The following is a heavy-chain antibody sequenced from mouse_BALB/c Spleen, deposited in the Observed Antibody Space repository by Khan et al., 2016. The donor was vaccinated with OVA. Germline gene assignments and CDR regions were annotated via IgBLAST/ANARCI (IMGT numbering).Heavy chain of an antibody. CDR1: GYSITSDYA. CDR2: ISSSGST. V-gene: IGHV3-2*02. D-gene: IGHD1-1*02. Sequence: VQLKESGPGLVKPSQSLSLTCTVTGYSITSDYAWYWIRQFPGNKLEWMGYISSSGSTNYNPALKSRISITRDTSKNQFFLQLNSVTTEDTATYYCARGGSRYNYALDYWGQGTSVTVSS. CDR3: ARGGSRYNYALDY. J-gene: IGHJ4*01.